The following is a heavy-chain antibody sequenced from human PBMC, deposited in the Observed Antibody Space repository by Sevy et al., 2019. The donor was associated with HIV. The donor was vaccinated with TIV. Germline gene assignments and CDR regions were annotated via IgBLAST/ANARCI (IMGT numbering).Heavy chain of an antibody. Sequence: GGSLRLSCAASGFTFSSYAMHWVRQAPGKGVEWVAVISYDGSNKYYADSVKGRFTISRDNSKNTLYLQMNSLRAEDTAVYYCARDYCSGGSCYSGYFQHWGQGTLVTVSS. V-gene: IGHV3-30-3*01. CDR2: ISYDGSNK. CDR1: GFTFSSYA. J-gene: IGHJ1*01. D-gene: IGHD2-15*01. CDR3: ARDYCSGGSCYSGYFQH.